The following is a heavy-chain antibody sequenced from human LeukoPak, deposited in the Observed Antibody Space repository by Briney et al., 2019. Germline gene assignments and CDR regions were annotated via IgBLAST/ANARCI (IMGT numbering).Heavy chain of an antibody. V-gene: IGHV4-30-2*01. Sequence: SETLSLTCTVSGGSISSGGYYWSWIRQPPGKGLEWIGYIYHSGSTYYNPSLKSRVTISVDTSKNQFSLKLSSVTAADTAVYYCARGTRGSYPGDAFDIWGQGTMVTVSS. J-gene: IGHJ3*02. CDR2: IYHSGST. CDR3: ARGTRGSYPGDAFDI. D-gene: IGHD1-26*01. CDR1: GGSISSGGYY.